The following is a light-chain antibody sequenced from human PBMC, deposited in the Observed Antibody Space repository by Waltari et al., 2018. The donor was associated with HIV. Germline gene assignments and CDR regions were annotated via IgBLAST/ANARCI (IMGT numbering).Light chain of an antibody. Sequence: DIVMTQSPLSLPVTPGEPASISCRSSQSLLHSNGYNYLDCYLQKPGQSPQLLIYFGSNRAAGVHDRFSGSGSCTEFTLIISRVEAEDFGVYYCMQTLQTPPWTFGQGTRVEIK. V-gene: IGKV2-28*01. J-gene: IGKJ1*01. CDR1: QSLLHSNGYNY. CDR3: MQTLQTPPWT. CDR2: FGS.